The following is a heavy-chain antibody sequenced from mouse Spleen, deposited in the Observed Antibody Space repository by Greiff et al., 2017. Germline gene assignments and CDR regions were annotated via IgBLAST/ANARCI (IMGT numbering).Heavy chain of an antibody. CDR2: IYPGSGNT. Sequence: QVQLQQSGPELVKPGASVKISCKASGYSFTSYYIHWVKQRPGQGLEWIGWIYPGSGNTKYNEKFKGKATLTADTSSSTAYMQLSSLTSEDSAVYYCAREELGQGDYWGQGTTLTVSS. J-gene: IGHJ2*01. CDR3: AREELGQGDY. D-gene: IGHD4-1*01. V-gene: IGHV1-66*01. CDR1: GYSFTSYY.